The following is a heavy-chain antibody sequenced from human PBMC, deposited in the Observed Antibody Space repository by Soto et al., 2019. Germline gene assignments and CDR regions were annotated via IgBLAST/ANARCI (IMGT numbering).Heavy chain of an antibody. CDR2: IFHDGNT. D-gene: IGHD1-1*01. Sequence: SETLSLTCAVSGASIGSGGWWSWVRQPPGKGLEWIAEIFHDGNTNYSPSLKSRVTISVDKSQNQFSLNVYSVTAADTAVYYCERNEGWNRPDQWGQGNLVTVSS. CDR3: ERNEGWNRPDQ. J-gene: IGHJ5*02. CDR1: GASIGSGGW. V-gene: IGHV4-4*02.